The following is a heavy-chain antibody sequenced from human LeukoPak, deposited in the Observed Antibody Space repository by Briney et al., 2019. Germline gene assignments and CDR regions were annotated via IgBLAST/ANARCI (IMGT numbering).Heavy chain of an antibody. Sequence: GGSLRLSCAASGFTFSSYGMHWVRQAPGKGLEWVAVMWYDGSNKYYADSVKGRFTISRDNSKNTLYLQMNSLRAEDTAVYYCARAPSYGGKNYYYYGMDVWGQGTTVTVSS. V-gene: IGHV3-33*01. CDR2: MWYDGSNK. J-gene: IGHJ6*02. CDR3: ARAPSYGGKNYYYYGMDV. D-gene: IGHD4-23*01. CDR1: GFTFSSYG.